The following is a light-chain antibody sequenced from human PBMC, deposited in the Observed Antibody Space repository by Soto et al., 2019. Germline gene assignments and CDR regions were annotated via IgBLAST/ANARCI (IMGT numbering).Light chain of an antibody. CDR1: QSLLHSNGSNY. Sequence: DIVMTQSPLSLPVTPGEPASISCRSSQSLLHSNGSNYLDWYPQKPGQSPQLLIYLGSNRASGVPDRFSGSGSGTDFTLKISRVEAEDVWVYYCMQALHTPYTFGQGTKLDIK. J-gene: IGKJ2*01. CDR2: LGS. V-gene: IGKV2-28*01. CDR3: MQALHTPYT.